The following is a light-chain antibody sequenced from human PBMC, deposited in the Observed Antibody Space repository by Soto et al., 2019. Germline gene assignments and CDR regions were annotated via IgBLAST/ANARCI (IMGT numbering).Light chain of an antibody. CDR2: GNS. CDR1: SSNIGAGYD. V-gene: IGLV1-40*01. CDR3: QSYDSSLSGWDVV. J-gene: IGLJ2*01. Sequence: QSVLTQPPSVSGAPGQRVTISCTGSSSNIGAGYDVHWYQQLPGTAPKLLIYGNSNRPSGVPDRFSGSKSGTSASLAITGLQAEDEADYYCQSYDSSLSGWDVVFGGGTK.